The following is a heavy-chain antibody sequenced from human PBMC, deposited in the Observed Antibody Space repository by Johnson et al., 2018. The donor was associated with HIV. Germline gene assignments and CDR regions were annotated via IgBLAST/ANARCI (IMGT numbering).Heavy chain of an antibody. CDR3: AKGGGLLSAFDI. CDR1: GFSFDDYD. Sequence: VQLVESGGGVVRPGGSLRLSCAASGFSFDDYDMSWVRQAPGKGLEWVSGIYWTGGRTSYADSVKGRFTISRDNSKNTLYLQMNSLRAEDTAVYYCAKGGGLLSAFDIWGQGTMVTVSS. D-gene: IGHD2-2*01. CDR2: IYWTGGRT. J-gene: IGHJ3*02. V-gene: IGHV3-20*04.